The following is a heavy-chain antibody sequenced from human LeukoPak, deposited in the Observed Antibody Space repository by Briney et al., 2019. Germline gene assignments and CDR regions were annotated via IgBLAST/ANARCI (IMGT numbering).Heavy chain of an antibody. CDR1: GGSISSYY. CDR2: IYASGST. D-gene: IGHD3-22*01. CDR3: ARAISNDDNSGYYY. Sequence: SETLSLTCTVSGGSISSYYWSWIRQPAGKGLEWIGRIYASGSTKYNPSLKSRVTMSVDTSKNQFSLKLSSVTAADTAVYYCARAISNDDNSGYYYWGQGALVTVSS. V-gene: IGHV4-4*07. J-gene: IGHJ4*02.